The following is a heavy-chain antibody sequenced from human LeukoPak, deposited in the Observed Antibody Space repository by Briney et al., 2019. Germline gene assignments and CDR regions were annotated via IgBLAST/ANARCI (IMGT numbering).Heavy chain of an antibody. CDR1: RNTLTELS. V-gene: IGHV1-24*01. CDR3: ATGGTSKGNYFDY. CDR2: FDPEDGKT. D-gene: IGHD1-26*01. J-gene: IGHJ4*02. Sequence: ASVKVSCKVSRNTLTELSIHWVRQAPGKGLEWMGGFDPEDGKTIFPEKFQGRVTMTEDTSTDTAYMELGSLKSEDTAMYYCATGGTSKGNYFDYWGQGTLVTVSS.